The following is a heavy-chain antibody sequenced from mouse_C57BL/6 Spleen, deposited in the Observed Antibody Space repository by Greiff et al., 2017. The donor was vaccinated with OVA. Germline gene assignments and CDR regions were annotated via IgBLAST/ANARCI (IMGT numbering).Heavy chain of an antibody. CDR2: IDPENGDT. V-gene: IGHV14-4*01. D-gene: IGHD2-2*01. J-gene: IGHJ4*01. CDR3: TGWLRRAMDY. CDR1: GFNIKDDY. Sequence: EVQLVESGAELVRPGASVKLSCTASGFNIKDDYMHWVKQRPEQGLEWIGWIDPENGDTEYASKFQGKATITADTSSNTAYLQLSSLTSEDTAVYYCTGWLRRAMDYWGQGTSVTVSS.